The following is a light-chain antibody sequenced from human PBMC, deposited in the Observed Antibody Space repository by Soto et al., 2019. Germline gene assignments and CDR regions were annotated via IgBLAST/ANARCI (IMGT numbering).Light chain of an antibody. J-gene: IGLJ2*01. CDR2: GNS. V-gene: IGLV1-40*01. CDR1: SSNIGAGYD. Sequence: QSVLTQPPSVSGAPGQRVTISCTGSSSNIGAGYDVHWYQQLPGTAPKLLIYGNSNRPSGVPDRFSGSKSGTSASLAITGLQAEDEADYYCQSYDSSLSGWDVVFGGETKLTVL. CDR3: QSYDSSLSGWDVV.